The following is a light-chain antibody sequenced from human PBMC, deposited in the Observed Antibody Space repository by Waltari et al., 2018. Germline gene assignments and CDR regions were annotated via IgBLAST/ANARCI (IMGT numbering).Light chain of an antibody. CDR2: EAS. V-gene: IGKV1-33*01. J-gene: IGKJ5*01. CDR1: RDINIY. CDR3: QQDDNLPLT. Sequence: DIQMTQSPSSLSASVGDRVTITCQALRDINIYLNWYQQKPGKAPNLMIYEASKLETGVKSRFSGSGSGTDFTFTIIRMKPEDIATYYCQQDDNLPLTFGHGTRLEIK.